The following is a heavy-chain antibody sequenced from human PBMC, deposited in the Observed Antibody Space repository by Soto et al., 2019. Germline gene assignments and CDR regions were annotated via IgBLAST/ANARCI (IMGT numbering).Heavy chain of an antibody. D-gene: IGHD6-19*01. CDR3: AIYSSGWYPLDY. V-gene: IGHV4-34*01. CDR2: INHSGST. Sequence: SETLSLTCAVYGGSFSGYYWSWIRQPPGKGLEWIGEINHSGSTNYNPSLKSRVTISVDTSKNQFSLKLSSVTAADTAEYYCAIYSSGWYPLDYWGQGTLVTSPQ. CDR1: GGSFSGYY. J-gene: IGHJ4*02.